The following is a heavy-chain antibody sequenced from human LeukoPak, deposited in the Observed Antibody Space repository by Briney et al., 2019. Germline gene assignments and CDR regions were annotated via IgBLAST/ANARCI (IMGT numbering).Heavy chain of an antibody. CDR1: GGSISSYY. CDR3: AAYSGYYFS. CDR2: IYYSGST. J-gene: IGHJ4*02. D-gene: IGHD3-22*01. Sequence: SETLSLTCTVSGGSISSYYWSWIRQPPGKGLEWIGYIYYSGSTNYNPSLKSRVTISVDTSKNQFSLKLSSVTAADTAVYYCAAYSGYYFSWGQGTLATVSS. V-gene: IGHV4-59*01.